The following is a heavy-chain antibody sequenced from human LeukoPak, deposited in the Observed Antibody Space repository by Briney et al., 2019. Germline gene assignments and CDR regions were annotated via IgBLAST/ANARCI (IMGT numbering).Heavy chain of an antibody. CDR2: INHSGST. D-gene: IGHD5-18*01. Sequence: PSETLSLTCAVYGGSFSGYYWSWIRQPPGKGLEWSGEINHSGSTNYNPSLKRRVTISVHTSKNQSSLKPSYVTAADTAVYYCAKGGTAMAPDPWGQGTLVTVPS. V-gene: IGHV4-34*01. J-gene: IGHJ5*02. CDR1: GGSFSGYY. CDR3: AKGGTAMAPDP.